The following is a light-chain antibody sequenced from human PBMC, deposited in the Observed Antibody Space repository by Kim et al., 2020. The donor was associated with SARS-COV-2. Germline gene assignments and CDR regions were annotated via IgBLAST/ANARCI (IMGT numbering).Light chain of an antibody. J-gene: IGLJ1*01. CDR1: SSDIGGYNY. Sequence: HSITISCTGTSSDIGGYNYVSWYQQHPGKAPKLMIYDVNYRPSGVSNRFSGSKSGNTASLTISGLQAEDEADYYCSSYTSSSTLEVFGTGTKVTVL. CDR3: SSYTSSSTLEV. CDR2: DVN. V-gene: IGLV2-14*03.